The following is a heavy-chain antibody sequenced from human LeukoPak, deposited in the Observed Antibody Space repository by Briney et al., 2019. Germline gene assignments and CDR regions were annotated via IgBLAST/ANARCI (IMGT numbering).Heavy chain of an antibody. J-gene: IGHJ5*02. CDR3: ARGGVAAAVLYNWFDP. V-gene: IGHV3-21*01. CDR1: GFTFSSYS. D-gene: IGHD6-13*01. CDR2: ISSSSSYI. Sequence: PGGSLRISCAASGFTFSSYSMNWVRQAPGKGLEWVSSISSSSSYIYYADSVKGRFTISRDNAKNSLYLQMNSLRAEDTAVYYCARGGVAAAVLYNWFDPWGQGTLVTVSS.